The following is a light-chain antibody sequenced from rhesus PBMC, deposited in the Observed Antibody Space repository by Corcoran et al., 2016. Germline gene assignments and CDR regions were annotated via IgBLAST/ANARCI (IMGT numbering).Light chain of an antibody. CDR2: KAS. Sequence: IQMTQSPSSLSASVGDTVTITCRASQSISSWLAWYQQKPGKAPKLLIYKASSLQSGVPSRFSGSGSGNDFTLTISSLQSEDFATYDCQQYSSSPFTFGPGTKLDIK. V-gene: IGKV1-22*01. CDR3: QQYSSSPFT. J-gene: IGKJ3*01. CDR1: QSISSW.